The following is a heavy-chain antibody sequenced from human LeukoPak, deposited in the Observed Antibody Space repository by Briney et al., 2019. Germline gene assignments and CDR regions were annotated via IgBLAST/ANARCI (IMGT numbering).Heavy chain of an antibody. CDR3: ARDRPPGASGLFDY. CDR1: GFTFSDYY. J-gene: IGHJ4*02. Sequence: GGSLRLSCVASGFTFSDYYMRWMRQAPGKGLEWVSYISIISSYTNYADSVKARFTISRDNAKNSLYLEMNSLRAEDTAVYYCARDRPPGASGLFDYWGQGTLVTVSS. CDR2: ISIISSYT. V-gene: IGHV3-11*06. D-gene: IGHD3-10*01.